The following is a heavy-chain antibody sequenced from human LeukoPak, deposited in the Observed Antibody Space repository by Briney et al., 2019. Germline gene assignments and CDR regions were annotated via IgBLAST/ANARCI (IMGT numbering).Heavy chain of an antibody. CDR1: GGSFSGYY. Sequence: PSETLSLTCAVYGGSFSGYYWSWIRQPPGKGLEWIGEINHSGSTNYNPSLKSRVTISVDTSKNQFSLKLSSVTAAHTAVYYCARGPNRIAARPIDYWGQGTLVTVCS. V-gene: IGHV4-34*01. J-gene: IGHJ4*02. CDR2: INHSGST. D-gene: IGHD6-6*01. CDR3: ARGPNRIAARPIDY.